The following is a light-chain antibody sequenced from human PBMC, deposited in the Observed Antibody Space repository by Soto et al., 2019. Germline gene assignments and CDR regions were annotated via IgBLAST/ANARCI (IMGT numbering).Light chain of an antibody. CDR1: QSISSW. CDR2: DAS. CDR3: QEYNSYSPVS. V-gene: IGKV1-5*01. J-gene: IGKJ2*01. Sequence: DIQMTQSPSTLSASVGDRVTITCRASQSISSWLAWYQQKPGKAPKLLIYDASSLESGIPSRFSGSGSGTEFTLTISSLQPNDFATYDYQEYNSYSPVSVGQGTKLEIK.